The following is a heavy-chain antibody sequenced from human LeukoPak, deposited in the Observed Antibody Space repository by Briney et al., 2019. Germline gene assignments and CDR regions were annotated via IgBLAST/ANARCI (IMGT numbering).Heavy chain of an antibody. CDR1: GGSISSSSYY. CDR2: IYHSGST. Sequence: SETLSLTCTVSGGSISSSSYYWGWIRQPPGKGLEWIGSIYHSGSTYYNPSLKSRVTISVDTSKNQFSLKLSSVTAADTAVYYCARIGVYSSSQYLDWGQGTLVTVSS. V-gene: IGHV4-39*01. CDR3: ARIGVYSSSQYLD. D-gene: IGHD6-13*01. J-gene: IGHJ4*02.